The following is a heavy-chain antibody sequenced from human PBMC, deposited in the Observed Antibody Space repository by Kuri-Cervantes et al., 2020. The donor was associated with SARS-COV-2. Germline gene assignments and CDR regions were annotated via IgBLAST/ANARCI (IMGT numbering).Heavy chain of an antibody. CDR1: GGSISSYY. V-gene: IGHV4-59*12. CDR2: IYYSGST. J-gene: IGHJ4*02. D-gene: IGHD3-3*01. CDR3: ARVKTIFGVAPFDY. Sequence: ESLKISCTVSGGSISSYYWSWIRQPPGKGLEWIGYIYYSGSTNYNPSLKSRVTISVDTSKNQFSLKLSSVTAADTAVYYCARVKTIFGVAPFDYWGQGTLVTASS.